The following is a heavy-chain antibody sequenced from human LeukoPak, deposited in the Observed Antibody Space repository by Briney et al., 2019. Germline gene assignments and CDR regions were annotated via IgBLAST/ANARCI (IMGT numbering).Heavy chain of an antibody. D-gene: IGHD1-26*01. Sequence: PSETLSLTCTVSGGSISSGGYYWSWIRQHPGKGLEWIGYIYYSGSTYYNPSLKSRVTISVDTSKNQFSLKLSSVTAADTAVYYCARVGKELRPPTMVYYFDYWGQGTLVTVSS. CDR1: GGSISSGGYY. CDR3: ARVGKELRPPTMVYYFDY. J-gene: IGHJ4*02. CDR2: IYYSGST. V-gene: IGHV4-61*08.